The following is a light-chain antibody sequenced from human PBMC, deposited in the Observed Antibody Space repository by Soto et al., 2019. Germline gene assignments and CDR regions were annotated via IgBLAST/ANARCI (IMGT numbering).Light chain of an antibody. CDR1: QSNSNF. CDR2: AAS. J-gene: IGKJ1*01. V-gene: IGKV1-39*01. Sequence: DIQMTQSPSSLSASVGDRVTITCRASQSNSNFLNWYQQKPGKAPKLLIYAASSLQSGVPSRLSGSGSGTDFILTSSSLQPEDFATYYCQQSSSTPWTFGQGTKVEI. CDR3: QQSSSTPWT.